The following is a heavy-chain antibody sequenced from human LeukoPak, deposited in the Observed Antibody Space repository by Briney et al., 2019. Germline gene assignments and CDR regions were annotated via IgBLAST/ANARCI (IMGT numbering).Heavy chain of an antibody. CDR3: ARDSITIFGVVKGGWFDP. D-gene: IGHD3-3*01. Sequence: GGSLRLSCAASGFTFSSYSMNWVRQAPGKGLEWVSSISSSSSYIYYADSVKGRFTISRDNAKNSLYLQMNSLRAEDTAVYYCARDSITIFGVVKGGWFDPWGQGTLVTASS. CDR2: ISSSSSYI. CDR1: GFTFSSYS. V-gene: IGHV3-21*01. J-gene: IGHJ5*02.